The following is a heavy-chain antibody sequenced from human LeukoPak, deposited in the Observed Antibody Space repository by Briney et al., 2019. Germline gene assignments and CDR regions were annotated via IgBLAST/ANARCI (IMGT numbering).Heavy chain of an antibody. CDR3: ARFDYGGTDPPFDY. J-gene: IGHJ4*02. CDR1: GYTFTSYD. CDR2: MNPNSGNT. Sequence: ASAKVSCKASGYTFTSYDINWVRQATGQGLEWMGWMNPNSGNTGYAQKFQGRVTMTRNTSISTAYMELSSLRSEDTAVYYCARFDYGGTDPPFDYWGQGTLVTVSS. V-gene: IGHV1-8*01. D-gene: IGHD4-23*01.